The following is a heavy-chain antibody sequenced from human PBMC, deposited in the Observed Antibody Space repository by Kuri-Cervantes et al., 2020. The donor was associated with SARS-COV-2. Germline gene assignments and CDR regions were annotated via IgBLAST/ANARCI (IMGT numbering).Heavy chain of an antibody. CDR1: GFTLSSHS. J-gene: IGHJ4*02. CDR2: IGSRSSST. Sequence: GESLKISCAASGFTLSSHSVNWVRQAPGKGLEWVSSIGSRSSSTYYSDSVRGRFTISRDNSKNTLYLQMNSLRAEDTAVYYCAKDGDIVVVPATISGGFDSWGQGTLVTVSS. D-gene: IGHD2-2*02. CDR3: AKDGDIVVVPATISGGFDS. V-gene: IGHV3-21*04.